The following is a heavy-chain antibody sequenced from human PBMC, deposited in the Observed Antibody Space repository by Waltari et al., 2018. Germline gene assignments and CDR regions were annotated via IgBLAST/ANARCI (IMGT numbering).Heavy chain of an antibody. CDR1: GFIFNSFG. D-gene: IGHD6-19*01. CDR3: ARDRYSNVWGGFDF. CDR2: TWNDGTNK. J-gene: IGHJ4*02. V-gene: IGHV3-33*01. Sequence: VQLLESGGGVVQPGTSLRLSCAASGFIFNSFGMHWVRQAPGRGLEWVAGTWNDGTNKYYADSVKGRFTISRDNSKNMFFLHMNSLRAEDTAIFYCARDRYSNVWGGFDFWGQGALVTVSS.